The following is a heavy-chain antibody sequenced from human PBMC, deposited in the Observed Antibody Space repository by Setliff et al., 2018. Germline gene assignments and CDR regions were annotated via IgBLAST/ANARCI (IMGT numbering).Heavy chain of an antibody. Sequence: GGSLRLSCAASGFTFSSYAMHWVRQAPGKGLEWVAVISYDGSNKYYADSVKGRFTISRDNSKNTLYLQMNSLRAEDTAVYYCARDRLVVVAASTLDYWGQGTLVTVSS. CDR3: ARDRLVVVAASTLDY. CDR2: ISYDGSNK. J-gene: IGHJ4*02. V-gene: IGHV3-30-3*01. CDR1: GFTFSSYA. D-gene: IGHD2-15*01.